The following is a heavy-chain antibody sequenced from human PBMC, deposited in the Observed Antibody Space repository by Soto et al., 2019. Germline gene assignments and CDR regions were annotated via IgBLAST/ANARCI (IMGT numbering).Heavy chain of an antibody. CDR3: ARVRTGGLSPYYFYY. V-gene: IGHV4-31*03. CDR1: GAPLNSGIYY. CDR2: IYDAERT. J-gene: IGHJ4*02. Sequence: QVQLQESGPGLVKPSQTLSLTCIVSGAPLNSGIYYWSWIRQHPGKGLEWIGYIYDAERTYYNPSLKSRLTISIDMSKNYCSLKWISVTAADTAVYYCARVRTGGLSPYYFYYWGQGTLVTVSS. D-gene: IGHD3-16*01.